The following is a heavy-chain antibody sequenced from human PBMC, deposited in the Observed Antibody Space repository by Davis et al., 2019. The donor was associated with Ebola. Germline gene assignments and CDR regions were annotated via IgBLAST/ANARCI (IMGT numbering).Heavy chain of an antibody. J-gene: IGHJ4*02. CDR2: IHYDGKT. CDR3: GRAPTVATGIDS. V-gene: IGHV3-66*01. Sequence: PGGSLRLSCVASGFRVTTTYMSWVRQAPGEGLEWVSIIHYDGKTFYTDSVKGRFTISSDNSKNTVYLQMDSLKVEDTAVYYCGRAPTVATGIDSWGQGTLVTASS. CDR1: GFRVTTTY. D-gene: IGHD5-12*01.